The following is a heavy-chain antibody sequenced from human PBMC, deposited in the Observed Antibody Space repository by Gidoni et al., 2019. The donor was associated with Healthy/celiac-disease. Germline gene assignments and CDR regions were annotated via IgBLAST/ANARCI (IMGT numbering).Heavy chain of an antibody. CDR1: GFTFSSYG. D-gene: IGHD7-27*01. V-gene: IGHV3-33*01. Sequence: QVQLVESGGGVVQPGRSLRLSCAAAGFTFSSYGMHWVRQAPGKGLEWVAVIWYDGSNKYYADSVKGRFTISRDNSKNTLYLQMNSLRAEDTAVYYCARDSSHWEIPTPGGMDVWGQGTTVTVSS. CDR3: ARDSSHWEIPTPGGMDV. J-gene: IGHJ6*02. CDR2: IWYDGSNK.